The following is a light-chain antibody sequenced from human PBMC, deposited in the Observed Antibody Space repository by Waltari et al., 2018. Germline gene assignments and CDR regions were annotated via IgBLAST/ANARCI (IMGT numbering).Light chain of an antibody. CDR3: QKYGTLPAT. J-gene: IGKJ1*01. CDR1: QSISRF. Sequence: DIFLTQSPGTLSLSPGEGATLSCRASQSISRFLAWYQQKPGQAPRLLIYDASNRATGIPDRFSGSGSGTDFSLTISRLEPEDFAVYYCQKYGTLPATFGQGTKVEIK. CDR2: DAS. V-gene: IGKV3-20*01.